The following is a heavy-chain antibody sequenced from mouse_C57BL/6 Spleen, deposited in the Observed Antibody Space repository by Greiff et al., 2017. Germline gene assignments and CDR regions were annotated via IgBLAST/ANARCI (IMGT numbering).Heavy chain of an antibody. CDR3: ARCDGYLAY. CDR2: IAPENGDT. J-gene: IGHJ3*01. Sequence: EVKLQQSGAELVRPGASVKLSCTASGFTFKDDYLPWVKQRPEQGLEWIGWIAPENGDTEYASKFQGKATITADKSSSTAYMQLSSLTSEDSAVYYCARCDGYLAYWGQGTLVTVSA. D-gene: IGHD2-3*01. CDR1: GFTFKDDY. V-gene: IGHV14-4*01.